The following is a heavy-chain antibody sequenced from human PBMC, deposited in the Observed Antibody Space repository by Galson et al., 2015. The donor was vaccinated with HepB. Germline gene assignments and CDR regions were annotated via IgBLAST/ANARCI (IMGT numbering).Heavy chain of an antibody. J-gene: IGHJ5*02. V-gene: IGHV1-18*01. CDR3: ARIPLPYSSSWYNWFDP. CDR1: GGTFSSYT. Sequence: SVKVSCKASGGTFSSYTISWVRQAPGQGLEWMGWISAYNGHTNYTQKLQGRVTMTTDTSTSTAYMQLRSLRSDDTAVYYCARIPLPYSSSWYNWFDPWGQGTLVTVSS. D-gene: IGHD6-13*01. CDR2: ISAYNGHT.